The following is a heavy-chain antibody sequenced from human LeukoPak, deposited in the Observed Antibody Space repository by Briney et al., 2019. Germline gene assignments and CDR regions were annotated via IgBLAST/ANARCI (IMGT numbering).Heavy chain of an antibody. CDR1: GYSFTSYW. CDR2: IYPGVCDT. V-gene: IGHV5-51*01. J-gene: IGHJ6*03. Sequence: GESLKISCKGSGYSFTSYWIGWVRQMPGKGLEWMGIIYPGVCDTRYSPSFQGQVTISADKSISTAYLQWSSLKASDTAMYYCARQGSGYSPTYYYYMDVWGKGTTVTISS. D-gene: IGHD5-18*01. CDR3: ARQGSGYSPTYYYYMDV.